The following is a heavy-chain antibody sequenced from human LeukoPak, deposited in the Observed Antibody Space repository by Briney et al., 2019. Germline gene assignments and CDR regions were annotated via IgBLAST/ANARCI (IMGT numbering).Heavy chain of an antibody. V-gene: IGHV1-18*01. J-gene: IGHJ3*02. D-gene: IGHD6-19*01. CDR1: GYTFTSYG. CDR3: ARVRRKTIAVAGDDAFDI. Sequence: ASVKVSCKASGYTFTSYGISWVRQAPGQGLEWMGWISAYNGNTNYAQKLQGRVTMTTDTSTSTAYMELRSLRSDDTAVYYCARVRRKTIAVAGDDAFDIWGQGTMVTVSS. CDR2: ISAYNGNT.